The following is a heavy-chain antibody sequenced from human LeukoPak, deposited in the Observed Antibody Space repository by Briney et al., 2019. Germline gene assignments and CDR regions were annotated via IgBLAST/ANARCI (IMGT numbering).Heavy chain of an antibody. D-gene: IGHD3/OR15-3a*01. J-gene: IGHJ6*03. Sequence: KSSETLSLTCTVSGGSISSHYWSWIRQPPGKGLEWIGYIYYSGSTNYNPSLKSRVTISVDTSKNQFSLKLSSVTAADMAVYYCARGVWTPYYYYYYMDVWGKGTTVTVSS. CDR3: ARGVWTPYYYYYYMDV. CDR2: IYYSGST. V-gene: IGHV4-59*11. CDR1: GGSISSHY.